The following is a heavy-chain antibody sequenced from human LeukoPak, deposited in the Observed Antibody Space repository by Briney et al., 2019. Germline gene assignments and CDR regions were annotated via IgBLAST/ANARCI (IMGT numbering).Heavy chain of an antibody. CDR1: GFTFRSFW. D-gene: IGHD3-22*01. CDR2: IKRDGSSP. CDR3: ARSAYDYDSSGYNTPYYFDY. V-gene: IGHV3-74*01. J-gene: IGHJ4*02. Sequence: GGSLRLSCAASGFTFRSFWMHWVRQAPGKGLVWVSRIKRDGSSPTYGDSVKGRFTIYRDNAKNTLYLQVNSLRAEDTAVYYCARSAYDYDSSGYNTPYYFDYWGQGTTVTVSS.